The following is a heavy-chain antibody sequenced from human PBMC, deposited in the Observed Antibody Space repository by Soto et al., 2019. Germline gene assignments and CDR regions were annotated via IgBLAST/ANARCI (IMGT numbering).Heavy chain of an antibody. J-gene: IGHJ6*02. CDR2: TRDKPNSYTT. D-gene: IGHD4-4*01. V-gene: IGHV3-72*01. CDR1: GFTLSDYY. Sequence: PGGSLRLSCVASGFTLSDYYVDWVRRAPGKGLEWVGRTRDKPNSYTTEYAASVEGRFTISRDDSKNSLYLQLNSLNTEDTAVYYCGRGGYRHYSAYYYYALDVWGQGTTVTVSS. CDR3: GRGGYRHYSAYYYYALDV.